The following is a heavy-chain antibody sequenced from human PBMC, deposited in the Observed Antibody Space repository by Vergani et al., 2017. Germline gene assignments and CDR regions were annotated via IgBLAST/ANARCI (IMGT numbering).Heavy chain of an antibody. V-gene: IGHV4-59*08. D-gene: IGHD1-26*01. CDR3: ASLQWELLAFDI. Sequence: QVQLQESGPGLVKPSETLSLTCTVSGGSLSSYYWSWIRQPPGKGLEWIGYIYYSGSTNYNPSLKSRVTISVDTSKNQFSLKLSSVTAADTAVYYCASLQWELLAFDIWGQGTMVTVSS. CDR1: GGSLSSYY. J-gene: IGHJ3*02. CDR2: IYYSGST.